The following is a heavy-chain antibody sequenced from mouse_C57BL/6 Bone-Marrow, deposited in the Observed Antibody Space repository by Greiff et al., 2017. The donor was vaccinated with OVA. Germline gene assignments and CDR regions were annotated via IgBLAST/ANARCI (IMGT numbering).Heavy chain of an antibody. J-gene: IGHJ1*03. CDR3: VREGTTVVADWYFDV. V-gene: IGHV10-3*01. D-gene: IGHD1-1*01. Sequence: EVQGVESGGGLLQPKGSLKLSCAASGFTFITFAMPWARQAPGKGLEWVAPIRSKSSNYATYYADSVKDRFTISRDESQSMLYLQMNNLKTEDTAMYYGVREGTTVVADWYFDVWGTGTTVTVSS. CDR1: GFTFITFA. CDR2: IRSKSSNYAT.